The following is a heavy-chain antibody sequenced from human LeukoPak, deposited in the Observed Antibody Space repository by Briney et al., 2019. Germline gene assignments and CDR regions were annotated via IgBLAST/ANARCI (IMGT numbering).Heavy chain of an antibody. CDR2: NNPNSGGT. D-gene: IGHD2-2*01. J-gene: IGHJ4*02. CDR1: GYTFTGYY. Sequence: ASVKVSCKASGYTFTGYYMHWVRQAPGQGLEWMGWNNPNSGGTNYAQKFQGRVTMTRDTSISTAYMELSRLRSDDTAVYYCARDPFGYCSSTSCYASDYWGQGTLVTVSS. V-gene: IGHV1-2*02. CDR3: ARDPFGYCSSTSCYASDY.